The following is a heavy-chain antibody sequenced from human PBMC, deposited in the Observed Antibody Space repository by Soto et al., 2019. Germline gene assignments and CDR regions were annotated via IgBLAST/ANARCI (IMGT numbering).Heavy chain of an antibody. V-gene: IGHV3-7*01. CDR2: IKQDGSEK. CDR1: GFTFSSYW. J-gene: IGHJ6*02. Sequence: GGSLRLSCAASGFTFSSYWMSWVRQAPGKGLEWVANIKQDGSEKYYVDSVKGRFTISRDNAKNSLYLQMNSLRAEDTAVYYCARDPRDWYGYYYYGMDVWGQGTSVTVSS. CDR3: ARDPRDWYGYYYYGMDV. D-gene: IGHD3-9*01.